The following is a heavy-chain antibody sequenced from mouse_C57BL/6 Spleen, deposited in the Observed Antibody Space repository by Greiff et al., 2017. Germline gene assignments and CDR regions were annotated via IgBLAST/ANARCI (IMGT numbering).Heavy chain of an antibody. CDR3: ARWDYYGSSFAWFAY. J-gene: IGHJ3*01. CDR2: INPSNGGT. CDR1: GYTFTSYW. V-gene: IGHV1-53*01. D-gene: IGHD1-1*01. Sequence: VQLQQPGTELVKPGASVKLSCKASGYTFTSYWMHWVKQRPGQGLEWIGNINPSNGGTNYNEKFKSKATLTVDKSSSTAYMQLSSLTSEDAAVYYCARWDYYGSSFAWFAYWGQGTLVTVSA.